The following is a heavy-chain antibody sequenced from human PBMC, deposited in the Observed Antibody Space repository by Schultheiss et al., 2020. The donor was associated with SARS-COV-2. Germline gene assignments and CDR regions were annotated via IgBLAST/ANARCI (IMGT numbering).Heavy chain of an antibody. CDR2: ISGSGGST. V-gene: IGHV3-23*01. D-gene: IGHD6-13*01. J-gene: IGHJ3*02. CDR3: AKDRPYSSSWYSPGDAFDI. CDR1: GFTFSSYG. Sequence: GGSLRLSCAASGFTFSSYGMSWVRQAPGKGLEWVSAISGSGGSTYYADSVKGRFTISRDNSKNTLYLQLNSLRAEDTAVYYCAKDRPYSSSWYSPGDAFDIWGQGTMVTVSS.